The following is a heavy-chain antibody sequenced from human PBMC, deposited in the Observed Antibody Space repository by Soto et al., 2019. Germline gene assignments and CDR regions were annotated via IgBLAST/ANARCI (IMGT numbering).Heavy chain of an antibody. V-gene: IGHV4-59*08. J-gene: IGHJ4*02. CDR3: ARRYGSAIDY. CDR2: IYYSGST. Sequence: QVNLQEPAPGLWKPSETLSLTSTVPGGSIRSYSWGWIRQPPGRGLEGIGYIYYSGSTNYNPSLKSRVTISVDTSKNQFSLKLSSVTAADTAVYYCARRYGSAIDYWGQGTLVTVSS. D-gene: IGHD1-26*01. CDR1: GGSIRSYS.